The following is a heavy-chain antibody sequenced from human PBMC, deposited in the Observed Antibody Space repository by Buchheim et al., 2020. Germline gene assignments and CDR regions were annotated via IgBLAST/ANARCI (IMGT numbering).Heavy chain of an antibody. J-gene: IGHJ4*02. Sequence: VQLVESGGGVVQPGRSLRLSCAASGFTFSGHGMHWVRQAPGKGLEWVSSISSSGSYIYYAESVKGRFTISRDNATKSLYLQMNSLRAEDTAVYYCARQVYCSGGSCYSDYWGQGTL. CDR1: GFTFSGHG. CDR3: ARQVYCSGGSCYSDY. V-gene: IGHV3-21*01. D-gene: IGHD2-15*01. CDR2: ISSSGSYI.